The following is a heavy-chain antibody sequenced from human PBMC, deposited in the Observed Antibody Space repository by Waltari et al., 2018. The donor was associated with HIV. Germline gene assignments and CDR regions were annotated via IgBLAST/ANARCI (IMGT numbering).Heavy chain of an antibody. CDR2: IYFNGNT. D-gene: IGHD2-15*01. V-gene: IGHV4-59*11. CDR3: ARGPIMTPGNFYNGFDV. J-gene: IGHJ6*02. CDR1: GGSITHHS. Sequence: QVQLQESGPGLVKPSETLSLTCSVSGGSITHHSLSWIRQSPEKGLEWIGYIYFNGNTNYNSSLKSRVTMSADTSKNQISLKLTSVTAADSAKYYCARGPIMTPGNFYNGFDVWGRGTTVTVSS.